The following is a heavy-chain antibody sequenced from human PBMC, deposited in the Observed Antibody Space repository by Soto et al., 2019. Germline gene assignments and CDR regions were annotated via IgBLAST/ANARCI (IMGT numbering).Heavy chain of an antibody. CDR1: GYSFTRYW. D-gene: IGHD3-3*01. J-gene: IGHJ6*02. Sequence: PWEALKISCKGSGYSFTRYWIGWVRQMPGKGLEWMGIIYPGDSDTRYSPSFQGQVTISADTSIRTAYLQLSSLKASHTAMYHCTTANYDSCSGYYPYYYYYGMDVWGQGTTVTVSS. CDR2: IYPGDSDT. CDR3: TTANYDSCSGYYPYYYYYGMDV. V-gene: IGHV5-51*01.